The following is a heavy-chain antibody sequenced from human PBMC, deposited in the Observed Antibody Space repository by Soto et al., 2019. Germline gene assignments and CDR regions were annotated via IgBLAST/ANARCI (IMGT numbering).Heavy chain of an antibody. CDR3: ARGGEYSGYDRFDY. J-gene: IGHJ4*02. V-gene: IGHV1-2*04. CDR1: GYTFTGYY. D-gene: IGHD5-12*01. Sequence: QVQLVQSGAEVKKPGASVKVSCKASGYTFTGYYMHWVRQAPGQGLEWMGWINPNSSGTNYAQKFQGWVTMTRDTSISTAYMELSRLRSGDTAVYYCARGGEYSGYDRFDYWGQGTLVTVSS. CDR2: INPNSSGT.